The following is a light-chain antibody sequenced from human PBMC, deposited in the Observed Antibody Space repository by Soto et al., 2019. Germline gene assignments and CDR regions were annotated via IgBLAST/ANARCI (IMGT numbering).Light chain of an antibody. CDR1: QSVSSY. CDR2: DAS. V-gene: IGKV3-20*01. J-gene: IGKJ4*01. CDR3: QQYDSSPLT. Sequence: EIVLTQSPGTLSLSLGERATLSCRASQSVSSYLAWYQQKPGQAPRLLIYDASNRATAIPDRFSGSGSGTDFTLTISRLDPEDFAVYYCQQYDSSPLTFGGGTKVDIK.